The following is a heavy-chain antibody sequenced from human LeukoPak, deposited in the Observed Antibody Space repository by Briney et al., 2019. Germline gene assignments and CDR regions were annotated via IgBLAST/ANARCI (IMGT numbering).Heavy chain of an antibody. V-gene: IGHV3-21*01. CDR1: GFTFSSYS. Sequence: GGSLRLSCAASGFTFSSYSMNWVRQAPGKGLEWVSSISSSSSYIYYADSVKGRFTISRDNAKNSLYLQMNSLRAEDTAVYYCARVLTSSGWTGYWGQGTLVTVSS. J-gene: IGHJ4*02. CDR2: ISSSSSYI. CDR3: ARVLTSSGWTGY. D-gene: IGHD6-19*01.